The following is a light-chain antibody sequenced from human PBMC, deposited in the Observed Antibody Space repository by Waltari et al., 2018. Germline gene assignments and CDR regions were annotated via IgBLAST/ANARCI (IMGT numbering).Light chain of an antibody. V-gene: IGLV2-23*02. CDR1: ANDVGNDNL. Sequence: QSALTQPASVSGSPGQSITISCAGTANDVGNDNLVSWYQQHPGKAPKLIIYEVTKRPSRGSNRFSASKSGIAASLPISGLQAEDEAEYYCFSYAGRFSFVFGTGTQVTV. CDR2: EVT. CDR3: FSYAGRFSFV. J-gene: IGLJ1*01.